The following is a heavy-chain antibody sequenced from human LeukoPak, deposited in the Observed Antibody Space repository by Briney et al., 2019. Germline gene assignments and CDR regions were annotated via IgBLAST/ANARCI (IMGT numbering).Heavy chain of an antibody. J-gene: IGHJ4*02. CDR2: ISSSGGST. D-gene: IGHD3-10*01. CDR3: AKDWEWFGEFSN. CDR1: GFTFRSYA. V-gene: IGHV3-23*01. Sequence: GGSLRLSCAASGFTFRSYAMSWVRQAPGKGLEWVSAISSSGGSTYSADSVKGRFTISNDNSKNTLYLQMNSLRAEDTAVYYCAKDWEWFGEFSNWGQGTLVTVSS.